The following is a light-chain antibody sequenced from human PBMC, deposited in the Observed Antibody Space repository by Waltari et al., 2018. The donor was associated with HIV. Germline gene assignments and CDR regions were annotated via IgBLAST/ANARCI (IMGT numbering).Light chain of an antibody. CDR1: SSDVGAYNY. CDR2: DVT. V-gene: IGLV2-8*01. Sequence: QSALTQPPSASGSPGQSVTISCTGTSSDVGAYNYVSWFQQHPGKAPKLMIYDVTKRPSGVPDRCSGPKAGTTASLTVSGLQAEDEADYYCASHAGSKDVFGGGTRLTVL. J-gene: IGLJ2*01. CDR3: ASHAGSKDV.